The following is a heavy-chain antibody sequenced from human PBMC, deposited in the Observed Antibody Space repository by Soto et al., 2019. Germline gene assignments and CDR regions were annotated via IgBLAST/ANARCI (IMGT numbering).Heavy chain of an antibody. CDR1: GFTFSSYA. CDR2: ISYDGSNK. CDR3: ARSAGGD. V-gene: IGHV3-30-3*01. D-gene: IGHD3-16*01. J-gene: IGHJ4*02. Sequence: GSLRLSCAASGFTFSSYAMHWVRQAPGKGLEWVAVISYDGSNKYYADSVKGRFTISRDNSKNTLYLQMNSLRAEDTAVYYCARSAGGDGGQGTLVTVSS.